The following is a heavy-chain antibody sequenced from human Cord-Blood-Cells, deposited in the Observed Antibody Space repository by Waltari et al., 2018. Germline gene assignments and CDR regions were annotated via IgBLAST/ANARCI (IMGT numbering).Heavy chain of an antibody. Sequence: EVQLVESGGGLVQPGGSLRLSCAASGFTFSSYEMNWVRQAPGKGLDWVSYISSSASTIYYADSVKGRFTISRDNAKNSLYLQMNSLRAEDTAVYYCASRGLYSGSYFDYWGQGTLVTVSS. CDR1: GFTFSSYE. CDR3: ASRGLYSGSYFDY. J-gene: IGHJ4*02. D-gene: IGHD1-26*01. CDR2: ISSSASTI. V-gene: IGHV3-48*03.